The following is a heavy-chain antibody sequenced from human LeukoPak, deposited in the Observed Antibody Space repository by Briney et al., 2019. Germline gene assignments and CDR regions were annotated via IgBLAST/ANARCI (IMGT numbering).Heavy chain of an antibody. V-gene: IGHV3-53*01. CDR2: IYSGGST. Sequence: GGSLRLSCAASGFTVSSNYMSWVRQASGKGLEWVSVIYSGGSTYYADSVKGRFTISRDNSKNTLYLQMNSLRAEDTAVYYCAKDRVPLGGGRDSYGMDVWGQGTTVTVSS. J-gene: IGHJ6*02. CDR1: GFTVSSNY. CDR3: AKDRVPLGGGRDSYGMDV. D-gene: IGHD1-26*01.